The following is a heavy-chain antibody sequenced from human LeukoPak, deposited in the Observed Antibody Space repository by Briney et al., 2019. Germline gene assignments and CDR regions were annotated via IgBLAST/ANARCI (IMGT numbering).Heavy chain of an antibody. CDR3: ARDDYGDYGLLDY. V-gene: IGHV3-30-3*01. CDR2: ISYDGSNK. D-gene: IGHD4-17*01. CDR1: GFTFSNYA. Sequence: GSLRLSCAASGFTFSNYAMHWVRQAPGKGLEWVAVISYDGSNKYYADSLKGRFTISRDNSKNTLYLQMNSLRAEDTAVYYCARDDYGDYGLLDYWGQGTLVTVSS. J-gene: IGHJ4*02.